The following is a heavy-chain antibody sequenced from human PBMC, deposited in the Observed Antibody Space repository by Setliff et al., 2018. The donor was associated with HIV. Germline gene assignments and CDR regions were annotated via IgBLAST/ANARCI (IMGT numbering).Heavy chain of an antibody. V-gene: IGHV3-7*01. CDR3: AKDRYYDSSGSPFDY. CDR2: IKQDGSDK. CDR1: GFTFANYW. Sequence: LRLSCGASGFTFANYWMNWVRRAPGKGLEWVANIKQDGSDKYYADSVRGRFTISRDNAKNALFLQMSSLTVEDTAVYYCAKDRYYDSSGSPFDYWGQGTLVTVSS. D-gene: IGHD3-22*01. J-gene: IGHJ4*02.